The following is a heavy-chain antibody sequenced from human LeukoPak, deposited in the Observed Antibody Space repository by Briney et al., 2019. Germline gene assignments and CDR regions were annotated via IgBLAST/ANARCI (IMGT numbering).Heavy chain of an antibody. CDR1: GFMFSSDW. V-gene: IGHV3-7*01. D-gene: IGHD3-22*01. Sequence: GGSLRLSCEGPGFMFSSDWMSWVRQAPGKGLEWVANIKQDGSEKYYADSVKGRFTISRDNAKNSLYLQMNSLRPEDTAVYYCARDRRYYDTRGRSYDWFDPWGQGILVTVSS. CDR2: IKQDGSEK. CDR3: ARDRRYYDTRGRSYDWFDP. J-gene: IGHJ5*02.